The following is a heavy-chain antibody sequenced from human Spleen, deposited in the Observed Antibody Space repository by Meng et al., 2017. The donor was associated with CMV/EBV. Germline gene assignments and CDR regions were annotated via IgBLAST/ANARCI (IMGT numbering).Heavy chain of an antibody. CDR2: IYSGGST. D-gene: IGHD3-3*01. V-gene: IGHV3-66*01. Sequence: EVQLVESGXGVVQLGGSVRLSCAASGFTVSSNYMSWVRQAPGKGLEWVSVIYSGGSTYYADSVKGRFTISRDNSKNTLYLQMNSLRAEDTAVYYCARVGIRFLEYYFDYWGQGTLVTVSS. J-gene: IGHJ4*02. CDR3: ARVGIRFLEYYFDY. CDR1: GFTVSSNY.